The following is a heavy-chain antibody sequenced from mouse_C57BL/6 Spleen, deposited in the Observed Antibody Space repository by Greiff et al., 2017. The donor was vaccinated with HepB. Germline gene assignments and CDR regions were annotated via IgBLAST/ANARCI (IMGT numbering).Heavy chain of an antibody. Sequence: QVQLQQSGPELVKPGASVKISCKASGYAFSSSWMNWVKQRPGKGLEWIGRIYPGDGDTNYNGKFKGKATLTADKSSSTAYMQLSSLTSEDSAVYFCARSPMYFDVWGTGTTVTVSS. CDR2: IYPGDGDT. J-gene: IGHJ1*03. CDR3: ARSPMYFDV. V-gene: IGHV1-82*01. CDR1: GYAFSSSW.